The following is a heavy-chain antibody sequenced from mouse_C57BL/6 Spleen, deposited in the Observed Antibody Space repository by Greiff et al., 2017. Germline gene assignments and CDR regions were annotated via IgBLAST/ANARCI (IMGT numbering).Heavy chain of an antibody. CDR3: TRLSYYYGSSLWGY. Sequence: VQLQQSGAELVRPGASVTLSCKASGYTFTDYEMHWVKQTPVHGLEWIGAIDPETGGTAYNQKFKGKAILTADKSSSTAYMEHRSRTSEDSAVYYCTRLSYYYGSSLWGYWGQGTTLTVSS. J-gene: IGHJ2*01. V-gene: IGHV1-15*01. CDR2: IDPETGGT. D-gene: IGHD1-1*01. CDR1: GYTFTDYE.